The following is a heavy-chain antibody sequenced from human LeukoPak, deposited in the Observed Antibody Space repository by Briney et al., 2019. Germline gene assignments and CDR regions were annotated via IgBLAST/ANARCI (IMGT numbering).Heavy chain of an antibody. D-gene: IGHD3-10*01. CDR1: GYTFTGYY. CDR3: ARASGSTPQGGWFDP. J-gene: IGHJ5*02. CDR2: INTNTGNP. V-gene: IGHV7-4-1*02. Sequence: ASVKISCKASGYTFTGYYMHWVREAPGQGLEWMGWINTNTGNPTYAQGFTGRFVFSLDTSVSTAYLQISSLKAEDTAVYYCARASGSTPQGGWFDPWGQGTLVTVSS.